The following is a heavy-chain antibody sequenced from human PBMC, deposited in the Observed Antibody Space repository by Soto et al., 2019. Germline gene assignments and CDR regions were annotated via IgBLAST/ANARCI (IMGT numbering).Heavy chain of an antibody. CDR1: GYTFTGYY. J-gene: IGHJ6*02. CDR3: ARENIPYYYGSGSDYGMDV. D-gene: IGHD3-10*01. Sequence: ASVKVSCKASGYTFTGYYMHWVRQAPGQGLEWMGWINPNSGGTNYAQKFQGWVTMTRDTSISTAYMELSRLRSDDTAVYYCARENIPYYYGSGSDYGMDVWGQGTTVTVSS. V-gene: IGHV1-2*04. CDR2: INPNSGGT.